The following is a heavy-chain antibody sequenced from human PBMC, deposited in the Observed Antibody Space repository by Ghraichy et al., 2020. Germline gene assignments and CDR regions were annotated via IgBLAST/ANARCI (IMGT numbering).Heavy chain of an antibody. D-gene: IGHD3-16*01. CDR3: ISWFGAS. CDR2: IKSKSDGGTT. J-gene: IGHJ5*02. CDR1: GFTFSNAW. V-gene: IGHV3-15*01. Sequence: GGSLRLTCAASGFTFSNAWMSWVRQAPGKGLEWVGRIKSKSDGGTTDYAAPVKGRFTISRDDSKNTLYLQMDSLKTEDTAVYYCISWFGASWGQGTLVTISS.